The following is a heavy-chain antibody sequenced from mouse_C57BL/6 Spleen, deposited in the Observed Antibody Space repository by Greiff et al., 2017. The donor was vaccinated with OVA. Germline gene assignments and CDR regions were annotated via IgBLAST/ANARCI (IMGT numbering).Heavy chain of an antibody. CDR1: GYTFTTYP. V-gene: IGHV1-47*01. J-gene: IGHJ4*01. CDR2: FYPYNDDT. Sequence: QVQLQQSGAELVKPGASVKMSCKASGYTFTTYPIEWMKQNHGKSLEWIGHFYPYNDDTKYNEKFKGKATLTVDKSSSTVYLELSRITSDDSAVYYCARQEDIYAMDYWGQGTSVTVSS. D-gene: IGHD3-3*01. CDR3: ARQEDIYAMDY.